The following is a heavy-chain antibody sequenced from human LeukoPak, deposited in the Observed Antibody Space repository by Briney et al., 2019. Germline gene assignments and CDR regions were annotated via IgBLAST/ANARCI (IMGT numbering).Heavy chain of an antibody. V-gene: IGHV3-30*02. CDR1: GFTFSSYG. J-gene: IGHJ2*01. D-gene: IGHD5-18*01. CDR3: AKAGYSYGYSDWYLDL. CDR2: IRYDGSNK. Sequence: GGSLRLSCAASGFTFSSYGMHWVRQAPGKGLEWVAFIRYDGSNKYYADSVKGRFTISRDNSKNTLHLQMNTLRAEDTAVYYCAKAGYSYGYSDWYLDLWGRGTLVTVSS.